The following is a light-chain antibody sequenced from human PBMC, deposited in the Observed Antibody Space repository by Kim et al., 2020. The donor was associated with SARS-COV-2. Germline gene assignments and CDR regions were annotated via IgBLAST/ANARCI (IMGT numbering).Light chain of an antibody. V-gene: IGLV6-57*03. Sequence: KTVTISCTRSSGSIASNYVQWYQQRPGSAPTTVIYEDNQRPSGVPDRFSGSIDSSSNSASLTISGLKTEDEVDYYCQSYDSSNHVVFGGGTQLTVL. J-gene: IGLJ2*01. CDR2: EDN. CDR1: SGSIASNY. CDR3: QSYDSSNHVV.